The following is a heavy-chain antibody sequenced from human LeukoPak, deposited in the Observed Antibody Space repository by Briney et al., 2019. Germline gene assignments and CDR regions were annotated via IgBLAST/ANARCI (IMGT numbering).Heavy chain of an antibody. J-gene: IGHJ4*02. D-gene: IGHD1-26*01. CDR3: ASGTYSGSYYGFDY. Sequence: SETLSLTCTVSGGSISSYYWSWIRQPAGKGLEWIGRIYTSGSTNYNPSLKSRVTMSVDTSKNQFSLKLSSVTAADTAVYYCASGTYSGSYYGFDYWGQGTLVTVSS. V-gene: IGHV4-4*07. CDR2: IYTSGST. CDR1: GGSISSYY.